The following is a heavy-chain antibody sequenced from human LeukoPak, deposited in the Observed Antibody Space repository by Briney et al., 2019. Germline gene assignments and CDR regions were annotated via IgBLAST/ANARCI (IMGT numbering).Heavy chain of an antibody. CDR2: TYYKSEWYN. CDR1: GDSISRNTIT. J-gene: IGHJ3*02. V-gene: IGHV6-1*01. Sequence: SQTLSLTCAISGDSISRNTITWNWIRQSPSRGLEWLGRTYYKSEWYNDYAVSVKSRIIINPDTSKNQFSLQLSSVTPEDTAMYYCARVGGSYDPFDIWGQGTMVTVSS. CDR3: ARVGGSYDPFDI. D-gene: IGHD1-26*01.